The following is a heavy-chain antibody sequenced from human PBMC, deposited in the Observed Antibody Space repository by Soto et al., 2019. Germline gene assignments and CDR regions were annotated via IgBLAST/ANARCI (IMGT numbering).Heavy chain of an antibody. Sequence: PSETLSLTCTVSGGSISSSSYYWGWIRQPLGKGLEWIGSIYYSGSTYYNPSLKSRVTISVDTSKNQFSLKLSSVTAADTAVYYCARLPHYYDSSGYYWPTGYFDYWGQGTLVTVSS. J-gene: IGHJ4*02. V-gene: IGHV4-39*01. CDR3: ARLPHYYDSSGYYWPTGYFDY. CDR2: IYYSGST. CDR1: GGSISSSSYY. D-gene: IGHD3-22*01.